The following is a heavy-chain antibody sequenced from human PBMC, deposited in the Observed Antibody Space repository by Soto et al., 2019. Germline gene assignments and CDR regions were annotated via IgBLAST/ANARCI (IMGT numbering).Heavy chain of an antibody. CDR2: IIPIFGTA. CDR1: GGTFSSYA. J-gene: IGHJ6*02. V-gene: IGHV1-69*01. Sequence: QVQLVQSGAEVKKPGSSVKVSCKASGGTFSSYAISWVRQAPGQGLEWMGGIIPIFGTANYAQKFQGRVTITADESTSTAYMELSSLRSEDTAVYYSAREWIAVATRYYYYYGMDVWGQGTTVTVSS. CDR3: AREWIAVATRYYYYYGMDV. D-gene: IGHD6-19*01.